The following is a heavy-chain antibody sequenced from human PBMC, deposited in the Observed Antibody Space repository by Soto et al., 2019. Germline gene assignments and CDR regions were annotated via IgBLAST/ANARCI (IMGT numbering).Heavy chain of an antibody. V-gene: IGHV3-30*18. CDR1: GFTFSSYG. CDR2: ISYDGSNK. CDR3: AKDPRRYYDSSGYYYFEY. J-gene: IGHJ4*02. Sequence: PGWSLRLSCAASGFTFSSYGMHWVRQAPGKGLEWVAVISYDGSNKYYADSVKGRFTISRDNSKNTLYLQMNSLRAEDTAVYYCAKDPRRYYDSSGYYYFEYWGKGTLVTVSS. D-gene: IGHD3-22*01.